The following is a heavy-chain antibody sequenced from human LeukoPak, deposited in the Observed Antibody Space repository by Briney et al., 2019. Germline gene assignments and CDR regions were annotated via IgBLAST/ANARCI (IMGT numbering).Heavy chain of an antibody. V-gene: IGHV3-48*04. Sequence: GGSLRLSCAASGFTFSSYSMNWVRQAPGKGLEWVSYISSSSSTIYYADSVKGRFTISRDNAKNSLYLQMNSLRAEDTAVYYCARVGATDVPQFDYWGQGTLVTVSS. J-gene: IGHJ4*02. CDR1: GFTFSSYS. D-gene: IGHD1-26*01. CDR3: ARVGATDVPQFDY. CDR2: ISSSSSTI.